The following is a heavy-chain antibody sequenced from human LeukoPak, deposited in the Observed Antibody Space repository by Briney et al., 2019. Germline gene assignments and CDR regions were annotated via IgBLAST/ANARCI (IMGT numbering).Heavy chain of an antibody. CDR3: ARGPIYCSGGSCYPDY. CDR2: INPNSGGT. V-gene: IGHV1-2*04. J-gene: IGHJ4*02. D-gene: IGHD2-15*01. CDR1: GYTFTGYY. Sequence: ASVKVSCKASGYTFTGYYMHWVRQAPGQGLEWMGWINPNSGGTNYAQKFQGWVTMTRDTSISTAYMELSRLRSDDTAVYYCARGPIYCSGGSCYPDYWGQGTLVTVSS.